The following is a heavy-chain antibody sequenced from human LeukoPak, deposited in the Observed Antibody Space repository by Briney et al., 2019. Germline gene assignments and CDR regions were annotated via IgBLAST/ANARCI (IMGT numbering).Heavy chain of an antibody. CDR2: IYYSGST. V-gene: IGHV4-59*08. CDR3: ARHELAYYGSGSYYDY. D-gene: IGHD3-10*01. Sequence: SETLSLTCTVSGGSISSYYWSWIRQPPGKGLEWIGYIYYSGSTNYNPSLKSRVTISVDTSKNQFSLKLSSVTAADTAVYYCARHELAYYGSGSYYDYWGRGTLVTVSS. CDR1: GGSISSYY. J-gene: IGHJ4*02.